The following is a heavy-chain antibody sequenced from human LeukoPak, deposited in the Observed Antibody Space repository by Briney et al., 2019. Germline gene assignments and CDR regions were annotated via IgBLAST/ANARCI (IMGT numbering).Heavy chain of an antibody. J-gene: IGHJ4*02. CDR2: ISAYNGNT. V-gene: IGHV1-18*01. CDR1: GYTFTSYG. Sequence: ASVTVSCKASGYTFTSYGISWVRQAPGQGLEWMGWISAYNGNTNYAQKLQGRVTMTTDTSTRTAYMELRRLRSDETAVYYCARDHGYSSSWWGQGTLVTVSS. CDR3: ARDHGYSSSW. D-gene: IGHD6-13*01.